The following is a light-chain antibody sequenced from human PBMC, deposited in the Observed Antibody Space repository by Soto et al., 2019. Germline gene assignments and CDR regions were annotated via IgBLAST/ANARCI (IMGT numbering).Light chain of an antibody. CDR1: QTVGIT. CDR3: QQRFAWPLT. Sequence: IVLTQSPATLSLSPGERASLSCRASQTVGITLAWYQQRPGQAPRLLIYDASSRAAGIPARFSGGGSGTDFTLASSSLEPDDFAVYYCQQRFAWPLTFGGGTKVEIK. CDR2: DAS. J-gene: IGKJ4*01. V-gene: IGKV3-11*01.